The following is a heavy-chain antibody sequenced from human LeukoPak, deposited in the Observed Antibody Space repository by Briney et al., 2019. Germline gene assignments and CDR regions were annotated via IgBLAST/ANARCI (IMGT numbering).Heavy chain of an antibody. CDR1: GFTFSDYY. J-gene: IGHJ6*02. V-gene: IGHV3-11*05. D-gene: IGHD2/OR15-2a*01. CDR2: ISSDSSFT. CDR3: AEELHSFVAMDV. Sequence: GGSVRLSCAASGFTFSDYYMSWLRPAPGKGLKGLSYISSDSSFTSYAASVKGRLTTSTGNSKNSLSLQMISLRAADTALYYRAEELHSFVAMDVWGQGTAVTVSS.